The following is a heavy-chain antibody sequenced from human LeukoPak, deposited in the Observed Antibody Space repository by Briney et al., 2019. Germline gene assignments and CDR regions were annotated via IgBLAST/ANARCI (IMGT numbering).Heavy chain of an antibody. Sequence: GGSLRLSCAASGFTFSSYAMSWVRQAPGKGLEWVTGITGSGGRTYYADSVKGRFTISRDNSKNTLYLQMNSLRAEDTAVYYCARDRTWELLTAEYFQHWGQGTLVTVSS. J-gene: IGHJ1*01. CDR3: ARDRTWELLTAEYFQH. D-gene: IGHD1-26*01. CDR1: GFTFSSYA. CDR2: ITGSGGRT. V-gene: IGHV3-23*01.